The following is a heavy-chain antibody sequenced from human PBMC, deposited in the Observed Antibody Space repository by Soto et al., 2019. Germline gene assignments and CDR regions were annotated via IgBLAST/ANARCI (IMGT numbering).Heavy chain of an antibody. V-gene: IGHV1-18*01. CDR3: ARERGGVFIGGSCNGVVVYDI. CDR1: GYTFTSYG. Sequence: GAAVKVSCKACGYTFTSYGISWVRQAPGQGLEWMGWISAYNGNTNYAQKLQGRVPMTTDTSTSTAYMELRSLRSDDTAVYFCARERGGVFIGGSCNGVVVYDIWAQGTMVTVSS. D-gene: IGHD2-15*01. CDR2: ISAYNGNT. J-gene: IGHJ3*02.